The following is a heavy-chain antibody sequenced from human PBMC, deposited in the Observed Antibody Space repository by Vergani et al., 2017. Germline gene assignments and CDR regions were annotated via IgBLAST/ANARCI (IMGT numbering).Heavy chain of an antibody. CDR3: ARELLRVYYGSGSSLGYYYYGMDV. Sequence: VQLVESGGGLVQPGGSLRLSCAASGFTFSSYSMNWVRQAPGKGLEWVSYISSSSSTIYYADSVKGRFTISRDNAKNSLYLQMNSLRAEDTAVYYCARELLRVYYGSGSSLGYYYYGMDVWGQGTTVTVSS. J-gene: IGHJ6*02. V-gene: IGHV3-48*04. D-gene: IGHD3-10*01. CDR2: ISSSSSTI. CDR1: GFTFSSYS.